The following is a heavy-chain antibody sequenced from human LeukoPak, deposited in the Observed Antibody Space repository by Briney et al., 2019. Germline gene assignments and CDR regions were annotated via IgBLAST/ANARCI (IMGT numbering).Heavy chain of an antibody. V-gene: IGHV1-2*02. CDR3: AREGGYSDYALGYYYYGMDV. D-gene: IGHD4-11*01. J-gene: IGHJ6*02. CDR2: INPNSGGT. CDR1: GYTFTGYY. Sequence: ASVKVSCKASGYTFTGYYMHWVRQAPGQGLEWMGWINPNSGGTNYAQKFQGRVTMTRDTSISTAYMELSRLRSDDTAVYYCAREGGYSDYALGYYYYGMDVWGQGTTVTVSS.